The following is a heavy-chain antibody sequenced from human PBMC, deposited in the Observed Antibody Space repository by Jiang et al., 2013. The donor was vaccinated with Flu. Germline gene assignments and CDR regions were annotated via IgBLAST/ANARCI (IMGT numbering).Heavy chain of an antibody. J-gene: IGHJ2*01. D-gene: IGHD4-17*01. CDR3: ATDARLRTVTDYWYFDL. Sequence: WVRQAPGQGLEWMGRIIPILGIANYAQKFQGRVTITADKSTSTAYMELSSLRSEDTAVYYCATDARLRTVTDYWYFDLWGRGTLVTVSS. CDR2: IIPILGIA. V-gene: IGHV1-69*02.